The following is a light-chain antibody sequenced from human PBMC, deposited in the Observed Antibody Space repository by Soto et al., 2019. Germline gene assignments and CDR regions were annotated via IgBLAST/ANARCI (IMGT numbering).Light chain of an antibody. CDR3: QQRFTWPLT. J-gene: IGKJ4*01. CDR1: QSVSRF. CDR2: GVS. V-gene: IGKV3-11*01. Sequence: ETVLTQSPATLSLSPGERATLSCRASQSVSRFFAWYQQKPGQAPRLLLYGVSNRATGVPARLSGSGSGTDFTLSISSLEPEDSAVYYCQQRFTWPLTFGGGTKVEIK.